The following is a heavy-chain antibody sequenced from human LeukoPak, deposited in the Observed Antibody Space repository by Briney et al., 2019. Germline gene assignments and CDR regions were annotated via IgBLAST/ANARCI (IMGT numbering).Heavy chain of an antibody. J-gene: IGHJ4*02. CDR2: LSGGGGVT. V-gene: IGHV3-23*01. Sequence: PGGSLRLSCAASGFTFSVYAMNWVRQTPGKGLEWVSGLSGGGGVTYYADSMKGRFTISRDNSKNTLYLQLNNLRVEDTAVYYCVKVKGGDSSWYRDFDYWGQGTLVTVSS. D-gene: IGHD6-13*01. CDR3: VKVKGGDSSWYRDFDY. CDR1: GFTFSVYA.